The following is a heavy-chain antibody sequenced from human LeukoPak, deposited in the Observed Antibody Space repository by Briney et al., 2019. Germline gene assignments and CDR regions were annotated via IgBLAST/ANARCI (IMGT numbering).Heavy chain of an antibody. CDR2: INPNSGGT. CDR1: GYTFTGYY. V-gene: IGHV1-2*02. CDR3: ARGREQWLVESYYYYGMDV. D-gene: IGHD6-19*01. Sequence: ASVKVSCKASGYTFTGYYMHWVRQAPGQGLEWMGWINPNSGGTNYAQKFQGRVTMTRDTSISTAYMELSRLRSDDTAVYYCARGREQWLVESYYYYGMDVWGQGTTVIVSS. J-gene: IGHJ6*02.